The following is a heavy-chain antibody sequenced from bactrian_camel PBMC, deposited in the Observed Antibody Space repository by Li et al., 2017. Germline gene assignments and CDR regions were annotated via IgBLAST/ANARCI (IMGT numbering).Heavy chain of an antibody. Sequence: HVQLVESGGGLVQPGGSLRLSCAASGFTFSNYAMSWVRQAPGKGLEWVSGIDKDGVPTYYADSVKGRFTISRDNAKNTLYLQINSLKPEDTAMYYCAAGPGGDWFYGGIRYWGKGTQVTVS. V-gene: IGHV3S7*01. CDR1: GFTFSNYA. D-gene: IGHD7*01. CDR2: IDKDGVPT. J-gene: IGHJ7*01.